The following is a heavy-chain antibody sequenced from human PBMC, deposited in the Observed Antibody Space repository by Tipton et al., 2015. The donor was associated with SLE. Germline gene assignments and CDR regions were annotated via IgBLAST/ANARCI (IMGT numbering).Heavy chain of an antibody. CDR1: GGSIISGIYY. CDR3: ARGRIAVAGNHFDY. J-gene: IGHJ4*02. D-gene: IGHD6-19*01. Sequence: TLSLACNVSGGSIISGIYYWTWMRQPAGKGLEWIGRIYSNGATNYNPSLKSRVTISVDTSKNQFSLKLTSVTAADTAVYYCARGRIAVAGNHFDYWGQGTLVTVSS. CDR2: IYSNGAT. V-gene: IGHV4-61*02.